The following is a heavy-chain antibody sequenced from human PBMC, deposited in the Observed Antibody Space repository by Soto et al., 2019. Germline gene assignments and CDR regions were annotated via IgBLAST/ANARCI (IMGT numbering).Heavy chain of an antibody. CDR3: ARDRSGSYPPGDGMDV. Sequence: EVQVVESGGGLVMPGGSLRLSCAASGFTFSSCGMNWVRQAPGKGLEWVSAISSSSSHTYYADSVKGRFTISRDNAKNSLYLQVNSLRAEDTAVYYCARDRSGSYPPGDGMDVWGQGTTVTVSS. J-gene: IGHJ6*02. CDR2: ISSSSSHT. V-gene: IGHV3-21*01. D-gene: IGHD3-10*01. CDR1: GFTFSSCG.